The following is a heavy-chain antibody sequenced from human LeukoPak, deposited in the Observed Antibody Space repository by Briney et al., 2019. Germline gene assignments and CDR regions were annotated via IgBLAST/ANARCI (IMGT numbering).Heavy chain of an antibody. CDR1: GGSFSGYY. J-gene: IGHJ4*02. CDR3: ARAYIRYFDWFASPLDY. CDR2: INHSGST. D-gene: IGHD3-9*01. V-gene: IGHV4-34*01. Sequence: SETLSLTCAVYGGSFSGYYWSWIRQPPGKGLEWIGEINHSGSTNYNPSLKSRVTISVDTSKNQFSLKLSSVTAADTAVYYCARAYIRYFDWFASPLDYWGRGTLVTVSS.